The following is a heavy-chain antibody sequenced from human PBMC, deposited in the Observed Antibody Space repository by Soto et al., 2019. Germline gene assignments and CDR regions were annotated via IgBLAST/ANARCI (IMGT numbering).Heavy chain of an antibody. CDR2: IFYSGTT. J-gene: IGHJ6*02. D-gene: IGHD1-1*01. Sequence: PSETLSLTCTVSGDSISSADYYWSWIRQTPGKGLEWIGHIFYSGTTYYNPSLKSRLTISVDTSKNHFSLRLTSVTAADTAVYYCARDLWVEPELYYYGMDVWGQGTKVT. CDR3: ARDLWVEPELYYYGMDV. V-gene: IGHV4-30-4*01. CDR1: GDSISSADYY.